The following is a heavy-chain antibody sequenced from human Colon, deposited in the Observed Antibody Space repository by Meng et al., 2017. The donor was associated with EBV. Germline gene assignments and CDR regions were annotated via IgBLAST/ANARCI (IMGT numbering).Heavy chain of an antibody. V-gene: IGHV4-39*07. Sequence: GTGPGRGXXSETLSLTXXXSGGSITSTSSYXGWVRQPPGKGLEWIGSIYYRGSTNYNPSLKSRISMSVDMSKNQFSLKVNSVTAADTAIYYCVISSHNWGQGTLVTVSS. D-gene: IGHD3-3*02. CDR1: GGSITSTSSY. CDR2: IYYRGST. CDR3: VISSHN. J-gene: IGHJ4*02.